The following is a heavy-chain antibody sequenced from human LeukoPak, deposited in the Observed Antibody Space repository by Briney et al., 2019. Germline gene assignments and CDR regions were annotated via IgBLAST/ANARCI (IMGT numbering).Heavy chain of an antibody. Sequence: GGSLRLSCAASGFTFSSYAMSWVRQSPGKGLGWVSAISGSGGTTYSADSVKGRCNISRDNSLQTLFLHMNSLRAEDTAVYYCARGMSATSGYLELEYWGQGALVTVST. CDR2: ISGSGGTT. CDR1: GFTFSSYA. CDR3: ARGMSATSGYLELEY. D-gene: IGHD3-22*01. V-gene: IGHV3-23*01. J-gene: IGHJ4*02.